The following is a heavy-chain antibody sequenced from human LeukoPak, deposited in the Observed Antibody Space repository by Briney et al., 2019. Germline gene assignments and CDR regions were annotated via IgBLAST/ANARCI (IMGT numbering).Heavy chain of an antibody. CDR1: GFTFSSYK. J-gene: IGHJ4*02. Sequence: GGSLRLSCSASGFTFSSYKMNWVRQAPGKGLEYVSSIRYNGDSTFYADSVKGRFTISRDNSRNTLFLQMSSLRPEDTAVYYCVRGPLEGPSRHFDYWGQGTLVTVSS. CDR3: VRGPLEGPSRHFDY. V-gene: IGHV3-64D*06. CDR2: IRYNGDST. D-gene: IGHD3-16*01.